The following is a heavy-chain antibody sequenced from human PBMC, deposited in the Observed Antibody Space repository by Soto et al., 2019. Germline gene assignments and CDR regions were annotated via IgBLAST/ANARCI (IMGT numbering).Heavy chain of an antibody. J-gene: IGHJ4*02. Sequence: QVQLVESGGGVVQPGRSLRLSCAASGFTFSTFAMHWVRQAPGKGLEWVTLISYDGSSKYYADSVKGRFTISRDNSKNPRHQQMNSLRGEDTAVYYCGRENTDLHFDYWGQGTLVTVSS. CDR2: ISYDGSSK. CDR1: GFTFSTFA. CDR3: GRENTDLHFDY. V-gene: IGHV3-30-3*01. D-gene: IGHD2-21*02.